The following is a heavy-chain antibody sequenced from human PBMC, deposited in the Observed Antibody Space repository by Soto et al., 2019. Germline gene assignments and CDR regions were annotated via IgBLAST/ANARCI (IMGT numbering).Heavy chain of an antibody. CDR2: ISGRGDST. CDR1: GFTLSSHA. J-gene: IGHJ4*02. CDR3: AKDREDYFDY. V-gene: IGHV3-23*01. Sequence: AEGSLRLPCSAPGFTLSSHAMSWVRQAPGKGLEWVSAISGRGDSTYYTDSVKGRFTISRDNSKNTLYLQMNSLRAEDTAVYYCAKDREDYFDYWGQGTLVTVSS.